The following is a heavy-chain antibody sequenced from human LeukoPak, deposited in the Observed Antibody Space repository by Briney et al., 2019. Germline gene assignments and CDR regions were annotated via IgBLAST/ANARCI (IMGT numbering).Heavy chain of an antibody. J-gene: IGHJ1*01. CDR2: IKSDGST. CDR3: ARAPSEIGGYYPEYFRH. CDR1: GFTFSTYW. D-gene: IGHD3-22*01. V-gene: IGHV3-74*01. Sequence: GGSLRLSCAASGFTFSTYWMHWVRHAPGKGPVWVSRIKSDGSTNYADSVKGRFTISGDNAKNTVSLQMNSLRAEDTGVYYCARAPSEIGGYYPEYFRHWGQGTLVTVSS.